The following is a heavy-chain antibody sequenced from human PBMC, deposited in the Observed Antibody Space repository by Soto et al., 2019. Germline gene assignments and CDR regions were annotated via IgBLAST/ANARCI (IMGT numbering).Heavy chain of an antibody. V-gene: IGHV5-51*01. D-gene: IGHD3-16*01. CDR3: ATRGTPPADYYYYYGMDV. CDR1: GYKFTSYW. Sequence: WESLKISCKGSGYKFTSYWIGWVRQMPGKGLEWMGMIYPGDSDTRYSPSFQGQVTISADKSISTAYLQWSSLKASDTAMYYCATRGTPPADYYYYYGMDVWGQGTTVTVSS. J-gene: IGHJ6*02. CDR2: IYPGDSDT.